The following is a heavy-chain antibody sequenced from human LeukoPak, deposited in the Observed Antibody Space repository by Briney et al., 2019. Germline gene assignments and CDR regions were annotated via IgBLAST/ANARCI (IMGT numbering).Heavy chain of an antibody. CDR1: GFTVSTNY. V-gene: IGHV3-66*01. Sequence: PGGSLRLSCAASGFTVSTNYMNWVRQAPGKGLEWVSVVYMGGTTYYADSVKGRFTIPRDSTKNTIYLQVNNLRAEDTAVYYCARDWVCSSTSCPNDAFDIWGQGTMVTVSS. J-gene: IGHJ3*02. D-gene: IGHD2-2*01. CDR3: ARDWVCSSTSCPNDAFDI. CDR2: VYMGGTT.